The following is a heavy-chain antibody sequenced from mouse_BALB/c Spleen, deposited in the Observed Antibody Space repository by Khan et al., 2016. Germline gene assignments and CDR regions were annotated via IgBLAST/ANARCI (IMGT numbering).Heavy chain of an antibody. CDR1: GYTFTNYG. D-gene: IGHD2-2*01. J-gene: IGHJ2*01. CDR3: ARGDDGYDGYYFDY. V-gene: IGHV9-1*02. CDR2: INTYTGEP. Sequence: QIQLVQSGPELKKPGETVKISCKASGYTFTNYGMNWVKQAPGKGLKWMGWINTYTGEPTYADDFKGRFAFSLETSASTAYLQINNLKNEDKATEFCARGDDGYDGYYFDYWGQGTTLTVSS.